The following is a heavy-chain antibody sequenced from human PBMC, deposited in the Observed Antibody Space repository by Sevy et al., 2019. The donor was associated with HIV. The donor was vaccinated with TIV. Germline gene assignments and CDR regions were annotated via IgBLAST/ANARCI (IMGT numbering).Heavy chain of an antibody. CDR1: GGSISSYY. V-gene: IGHV4-59*13. Sequence: SETLSLTCTVSGGSISSYYWSWIRQPPGKGLEWIGYIYYSGSTNYNPSLKSQVTISVDTSKNQFSLKLGSVTAADTAVYYCGRGGGSYIYGMDVWGQGTTVTVSS. J-gene: IGHJ6*02. D-gene: IGHD1-26*01. CDR3: GRGGGSYIYGMDV. CDR2: IYYSGST.